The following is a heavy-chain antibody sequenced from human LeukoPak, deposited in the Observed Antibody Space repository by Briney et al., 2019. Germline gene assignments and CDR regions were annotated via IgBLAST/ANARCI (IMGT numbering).Heavy chain of an antibody. CDR3: VRDLDLGGYSSFVS. CDR1: AFTFSNYFW. Sequence: GGSLRLSCAASAFTFSNYFWMHWVRQAPGKGLVWVSRIRSDGGSSTYADSVKGRFTISRDNAKNTLYLQMNTLRAEDTAVYYCVRDLDLGGYSSFVSWGQGTLVTVSS. CDR2: IRSDGGSS. V-gene: IGHV3-74*01. D-gene: IGHD4-23*01. J-gene: IGHJ4*02.